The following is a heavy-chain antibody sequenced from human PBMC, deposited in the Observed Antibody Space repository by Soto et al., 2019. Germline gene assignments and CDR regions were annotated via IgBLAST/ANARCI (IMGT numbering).Heavy chain of an antibody. V-gene: IGHV3-23*01. CDR1: GFPFSSYA. CDR2: IRGNGAET. D-gene: IGHD6-19*01. CDR3: GKERRGSGWFVCSY. Sequence: EVQLLESGGGLVQPGGSVRLSCAASGFPFSSYAMSWVRQAPGKGLEWVSAIRGNGAETSYAASVRGRFTISRDNSRDTLYLQMNSLKADDTAVYYCGKERRGSGWFVCSYWGQGMLVTVSS. J-gene: IGHJ4*02.